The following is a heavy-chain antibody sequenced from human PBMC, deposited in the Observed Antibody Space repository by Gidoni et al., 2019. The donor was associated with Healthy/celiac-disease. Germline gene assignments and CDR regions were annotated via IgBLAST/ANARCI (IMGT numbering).Heavy chain of an antibody. CDR1: GFTFSSYG. CDR3: ARAPRYGDYLLNCDY. V-gene: IGHV3-33*01. CDR2: IWYDGSNK. D-gene: IGHD4-17*01. Sequence: QVHLVESGGGVFQPGMSLRLSCSASGFTFSSYGMHWVRQAPGKGLEWVAVIWYDGSNKYYADSVKGRFTISRDNSKNTLYLQMNSLRAEDTAVYYCARAPRYGDYLLNCDYWGQGTLVTVSS. J-gene: IGHJ4*02.